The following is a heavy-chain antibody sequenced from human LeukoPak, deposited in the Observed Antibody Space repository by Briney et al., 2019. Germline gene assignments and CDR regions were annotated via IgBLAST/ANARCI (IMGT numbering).Heavy chain of an antibody. D-gene: IGHD3-22*01. CDR3: ASLYYDSPPDY. Sequence: QPGGSLRLSCAASGFTVSSNYMTWVRQAPGKGLEWVSVIYSGGSTYYADSVKGRFTISRDNSKNTLYLQMINLRAEDTAVYYCASLYYDSPPDYWGQGTLVTVSS. J-gene: IGHJ4*02. CDR1: GFTVSSNY. V-gene: IGHV3-53*01. CDR2: IYSGGST.